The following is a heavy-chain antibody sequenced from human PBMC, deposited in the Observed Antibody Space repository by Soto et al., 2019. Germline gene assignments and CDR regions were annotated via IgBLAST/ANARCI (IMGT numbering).Heavy chain of an antibody. CDR3: AGPNWNYDNDAFDI. CDR1: GFTFSSYW. CDR2: INSDGSST. J-gene: IGHJ3*02. V-gene: IGHV3-74*01. D-gene: IGHD1-7*01. Sequence: EVQLVESGGGLVQPGGSLRLSCAASGFTFSSYWMHWVRQAPGKGLVWVSRINSDGSSTSYADSVKGRFTISRDNAKNTLYLQMNSLRAEVTAVYYCAGPNWNYDNDAFDIWGQGTMVTVSS.